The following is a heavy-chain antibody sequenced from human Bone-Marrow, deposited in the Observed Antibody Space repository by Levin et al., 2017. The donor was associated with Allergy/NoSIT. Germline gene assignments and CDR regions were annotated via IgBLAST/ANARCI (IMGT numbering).Heavy chain of an antibody. CDR3: ARRNVLAPGEEWFDP. V-gene: IGHV4-4*02. CDR1: DDSISSSHW. J-gene: IGHJ5*02. D-gene: IGHD7-27*01. Sequence: SQTLSLTCGVSDDSISSSHWWTWVRQPPGKGLEWIGEIYHSGSTNYNPSLKSRVTISVEKSKNQFSLKLISVTAAETAVYYCARRNVLAPGEEWFDPWGQGTLVTVSS. CDR2: IYHSGST.